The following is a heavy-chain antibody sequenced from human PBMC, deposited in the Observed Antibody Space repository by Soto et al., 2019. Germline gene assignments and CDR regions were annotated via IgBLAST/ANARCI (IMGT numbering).Heavy chain of an antibody. CDR1: FTSYD. Sequence: QVQLVQSGAEVKKPGASVKVSCTFTSYDINWVRQAPGQGLEWMAWMNPNSGDTRYAQKLQGRVTMTRNTSSFIAYMELSSLRSEDTAVYYCARGPGSSDWRFSYYYMDVWGQGTTVTVSS. J-gene: IGHJ6*02. CDR2: MNPNSGDT. V-gene: IGHV1-8*01. D-gene: IGHD6-19*01. CDR3: ARGPGSSDWRFSYYYMDV.